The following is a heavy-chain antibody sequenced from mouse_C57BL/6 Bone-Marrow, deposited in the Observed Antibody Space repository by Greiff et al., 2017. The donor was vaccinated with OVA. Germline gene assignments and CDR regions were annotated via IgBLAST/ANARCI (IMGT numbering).Heavy chain of an antibody. CDR3: ARYNCYWYFDV. J-gene: IGHJ1*03. V-gene: IGHV1-81*01. Sequence: VQLQQSGAELARPGASVKLSCKASGYTFTSYGISWVKQRTGQGLEWIGEIYPRSGNTYYNEKLKGQATLPANKSSSTAYMELRSLTSEDSAVYFCARYNCYWYFDVWGTGTTVTVSS. D-gene: IGHD1-3*01. CDR1: GYTFTSYG. CDR2: IYPRSGNT.